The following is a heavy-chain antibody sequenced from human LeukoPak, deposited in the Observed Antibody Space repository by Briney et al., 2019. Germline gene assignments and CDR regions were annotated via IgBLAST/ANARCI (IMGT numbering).Heavy chain of an antibody. CDR2: IYYSGST. CDR3: ARVTGGDSIDY. V-gene: IGHV4-59*08. D-gene: IGHD2-21*02. J-gene: IGHJ4*02. Sequence: SETLSLTCTVSGGSISSYYWSWIRQFPGKGLEWIGYIYYSGSTNYSPSLKSRVTISVDTSKNQFSLKLSSVTAADTAVYYCARVTGGDSIDYWGQGTLVTVSS. CDR1: GGSISSYY.